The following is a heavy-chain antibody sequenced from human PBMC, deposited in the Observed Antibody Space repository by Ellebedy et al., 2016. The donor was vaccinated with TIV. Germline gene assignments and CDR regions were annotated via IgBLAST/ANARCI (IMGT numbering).Heavy chain of an antibody. CDR2: ISSNGGST. CDR1: GFTFSSYG. V-gene: IGHV3-64*04. CDR3: AKDSIVASFDY. D-gene: IGHD2-21*01. J-gene: IGHJ4*02. Sequence: GGSLRLXXSASGFTFSSYGMHWVRQAPGKGLEYVSAISSNGGSTYYADSVKGRFTISRDNSKNTLYLQMNSLRAEDTAVYYCAKDSIVASFDYWGQGTLVTVSS.